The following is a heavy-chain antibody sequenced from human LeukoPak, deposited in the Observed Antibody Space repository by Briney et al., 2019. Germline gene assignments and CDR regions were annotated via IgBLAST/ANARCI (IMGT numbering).Heavy chain of an antibody. Sequence: ASVKVSCKASGYTFTSYGISWVRQAPGQGLEWMGRINPDSGGTYYAQKFQGRVTMTRDTSISTAYMELSRLRSDDTAVFYCARSGDDYGDYDFLSHWGQGTLVTVSS. J-gene: IGHJ4*02. V-gene: IGHV1-2*06. CDR2: INPDSGGT. D-gene: IGHD4-17*01. CDR3: ARSGDDYGDYDFLSH. CDR1: GYTFTSYG.